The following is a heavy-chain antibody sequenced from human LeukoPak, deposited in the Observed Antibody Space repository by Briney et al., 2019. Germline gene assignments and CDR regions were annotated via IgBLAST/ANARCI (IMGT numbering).Heavy chain of an antibody. CDR2: XXXXXXXX. CDR1: GGTFSSYA. D-gene: IGHD2-2*01. CDR3: ARGGLGYCSSTSCYENYYYGMDV. Sequence: ASVKVSCKASGGTFSSYAISWVRQAPGQGLEXXXXXXXXXXXXNYAQNFQGRVTITAYESTSTAYMELSSLRSEDTAVYYCARGGLGYCSSTSCYENYYYGMDVWGKGTTVTVSS. V-gene: IGHV1-69*13. J-gene: IGHJ6*04.